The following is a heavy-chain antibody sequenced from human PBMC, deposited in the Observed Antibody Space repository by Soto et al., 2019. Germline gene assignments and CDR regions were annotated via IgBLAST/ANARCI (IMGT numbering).Heavy chain of an antibody. J-gene: IGHJ4*02. Sequence: SVKVSCKASGGTFSSYAISLVRQAPGQGLEWMGGIIPIFGTANYAQKFQGRVTITADESTSTAYMELSSLRSEDTAVYYCATGYSYGRFDYWGQGTLVTVSS. V-gene: IGHV1-69*13. CDR3: ATGYSYGRFDY. CDR2: IIPIFGTA. CDR1: GGTFSSYA. D-gene: IGHD5-18*01.